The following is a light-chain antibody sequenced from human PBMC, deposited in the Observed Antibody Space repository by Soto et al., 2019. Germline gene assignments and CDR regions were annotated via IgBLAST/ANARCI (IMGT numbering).Light chain of an antibody. CDR1: SSNIGAGYD. CDR2: GNS. CDR3: QSYDSSLSGWV. V-gene: IGLV1-40*01. J-gene: IGLJ3*02. Sequence: QSALTQPPSVSGAPGQRVTISCTGSSSNIGAGYDVPWYQQLPGTAPKLLIYGNSNRPSGVPDRFSGSKSGTSASLAITGLQAEDEADYYCQSYDSSLSGWVFGGGTKLTVL.